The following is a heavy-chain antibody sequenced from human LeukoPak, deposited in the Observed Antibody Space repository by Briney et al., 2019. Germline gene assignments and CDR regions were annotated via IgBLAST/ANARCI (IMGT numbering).Heavy chain of an antibody. CDR2: IYPGDSDA. CDR3: AGRDMFLLFDN. J-gene: IGHJ4*02. Sequence: GESLKISCKGSGYSFTNYWIGWVRQMPGKGLEWMGIIYPGDSDARYTPSFQGQVTISVDKSISTAYLQWSSLKASDTAMYYCAGRDMFLLFDNGGRGPLVTVPS. V-gene: IGHV5-51*01. D-gene: IGHD2-15*01. CDR1: GYSFTNYW.